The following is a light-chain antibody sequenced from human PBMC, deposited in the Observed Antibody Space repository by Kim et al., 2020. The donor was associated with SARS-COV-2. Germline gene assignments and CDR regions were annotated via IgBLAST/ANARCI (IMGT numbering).Light chain of an antibody. Sequence: ITISCTGTSSDVGGYNYVSWYQQHPNKAPKLMIYDVSNRPSGVSNRFSGSKSGNTASLTISGLQAEDEADYYCSSYTSSSTLDVVFGGGTQLTVL. CDR2: DVS. V-gene: IGLV2-14*03. CDR3: SSYTSSSTLDVV. CDR1: SSDVGGYNY. J-gene: IGLJ2*01.